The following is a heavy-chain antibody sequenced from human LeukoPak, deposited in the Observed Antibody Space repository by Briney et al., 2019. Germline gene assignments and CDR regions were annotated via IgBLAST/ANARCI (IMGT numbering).Heavy chain of an antibody. D-gene: IGHD2-2*02. V-gene: IGHV3-30*18. CDR1: GFTFSSYG. J-gene: IGHJ6*02. CDR3: AKVGGDIVVVPAAILSYYGMDV. CDR2: IPYDGSNK. Sequence: GGSLRLSCAASGFTFSSYGMHWVRQAPGKGLEWVAVIPYDGSNKYYADSVKGRFTISRDNSKNTLYLQMNSLRAEDTAVYYCAKVGGDIVVVPAAILSYYGMDVWGQGTTVTVSS.